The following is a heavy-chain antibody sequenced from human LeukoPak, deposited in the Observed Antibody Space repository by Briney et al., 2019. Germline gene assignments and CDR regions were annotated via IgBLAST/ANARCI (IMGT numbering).Heavy chain of an antibody. CDR1: GFTFGDYA. CDR3: ARRSGIAVAGAFDY. V-gene: IGHV3-23*01. Sequence: GGSLRLSCTASGFTFGDYAMSWFRQAPGKGLEWVSGISGSGDSTYYADSVKGRFTISRDNSKNTLYLQMNSLRAEDTAVYYCARRSGIAVAGAFDYWGQGTLVTVSS. CDR2: ISGSGDST. D-gene: IGHD6-19*01. J-gene: IGHJ4*02.